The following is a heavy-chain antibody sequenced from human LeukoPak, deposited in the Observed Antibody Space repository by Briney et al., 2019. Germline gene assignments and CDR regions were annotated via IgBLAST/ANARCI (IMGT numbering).Heavy chain of an antibody. J-gene: IGHJ5*02. V-gene: IGHV4-34*01. D-gene: IGHD3-10*01. Sequence: SETLSLTCAVYGGSFSGYYWSWIRQPPGKGLEWIGEINHSGSTNYNPSLKSRVTISVDTSKNQFSLKLSSVTAADTAVYYCAGTTYYYGSGSYGLGGFDPWGQGTLVTVSS. CDR2: INHSGST. CDR1: GGSFSGYY. CDR3: AGTTYYYGSGSYGLGGFDP.